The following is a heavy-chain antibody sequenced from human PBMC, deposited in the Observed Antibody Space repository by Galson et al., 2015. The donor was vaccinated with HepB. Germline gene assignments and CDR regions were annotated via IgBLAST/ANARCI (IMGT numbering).Heavy chain of an antibody. J-gene: IGHJ5*01. Sequence: SLRLSCAASRFTFSRYHMHWVRQAPGKGLESVAAISSTGDSTYYADSVKGRFSISRDNSKNILYFQMGSLRAEDMVVYYCAGHISGWFEYWGQGTLVTVSS. CDR1: RFTFSRYH. V-gene: IGHV3-64*02. D-gene: IGHD3-22*01. CDR2: ISSTGDST. CDR3: AGHISGWFEY.